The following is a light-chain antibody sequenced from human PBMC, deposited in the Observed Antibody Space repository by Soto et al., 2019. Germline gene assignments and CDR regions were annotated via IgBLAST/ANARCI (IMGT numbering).Light chain of an antibody. CDR2: DVS. V-gene: IGLV2-14*01. CDR1: SIDVGGYNY. CDR3: SSYTSSSTLLYV. Sequence: QSALTQPASVSGSPGQSITISCTGTSIDVGGYNYVSWYQQHPGKAPKLMIYDVSNRPSGVSNRFSGSRSGNTASLTISGLQAEDAADYYCSSYTSSSTLLYVFGTGTKVTVL. J-gene: IGLJ1*01.